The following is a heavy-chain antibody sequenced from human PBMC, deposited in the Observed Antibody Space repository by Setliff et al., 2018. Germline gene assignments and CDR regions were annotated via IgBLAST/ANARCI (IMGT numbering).Heavy chain of an antibody. CDR2: IWSDGNTT. D-gene: IGHD2-15*01. Sequence: GALRLSCATSGFTFSTHAMHWARQAPGKGLDWVAMIWSDGNTTYYADSVKGRFTVSRDNSKNTLYLQMNSLRVEDTAVYYCARTCSGSGCYAGLESWGQGTPVTVSS. J-gene: IGHJ4*02. CDR3: ARTCSGSGCYAGLES. CDR1: GFTFSTHA. V-gene: IGHV3-33*01.